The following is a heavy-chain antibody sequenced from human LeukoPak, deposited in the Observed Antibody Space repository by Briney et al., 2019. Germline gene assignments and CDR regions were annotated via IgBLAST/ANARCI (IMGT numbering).Heavy chain of an antibody. CDR3: AVGRSIVGATVPFDP. D-gene: IGHD1-26*01. CDR1: GYTFTSYG. J-gene: IGHJ5*02. V-gene: IGHV1-18*01. Sequence: ASVKVSCAASGYTFTSYGISWVRQAPGQGLEWMGWISAYNSNTNYAQKLQGRVTMTTDTSTSTAYMELRSLRSDDTAVYYCAVGRSIVGATVPFDPWGQGTLVTVSS. CDR2: ISAYNSNT.